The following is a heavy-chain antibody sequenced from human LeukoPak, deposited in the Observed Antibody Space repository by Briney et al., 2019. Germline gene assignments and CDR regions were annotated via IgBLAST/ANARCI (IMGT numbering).Heavy chain of an antibody. D-gene: IGHD2-15*01. CDR3: ARGPRGGAFDI. V-gene: IGHV4-30-2*01. Sequence: SGTLSLTCAVSGGSISSCAYSWIWMRQPPGMGLEWIGYTYHSRSTYHNPSLKSRLTISLDRSKNQISLQLSPVPAADTPVYYCARGPRGGAFDIWGQATMDTVPS. J-gene: IGHJ3*02. CDR2: TYHSRST. CDR1: GGSISSCAYS.